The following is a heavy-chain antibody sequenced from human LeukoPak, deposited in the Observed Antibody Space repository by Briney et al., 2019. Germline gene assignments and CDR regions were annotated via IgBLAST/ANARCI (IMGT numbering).Heavy chain of an antibody. J-gene: IGHJ4*02. CDR1: GGSISGYY. D-gene: IGHD3-10*01. CDR3: ARLFRSGSYYTSLDY. V-gene: IGHV4-59*08. Sequence: SETLSLTCTVSGGSISGYYWSWIRQPPGKGLEWIGYIYYSGNTYYSPSLKSRVTISVDTSKNQFSLKLSSVTAADTVVYYCARLFRSGSYYTSLDYWGQGTLVTVSS. CDR2: IYYSGNT.